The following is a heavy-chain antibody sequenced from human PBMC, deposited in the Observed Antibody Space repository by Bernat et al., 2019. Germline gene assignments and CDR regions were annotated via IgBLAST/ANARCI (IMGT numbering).Heavy chain of an antibody. CDR3: ARVGVSSWSTFDY. CDR1: GGSISSGGYY. J-gene: IGHJ4*02. V-gene: IGHV4-31*01. CDR2: IYYSGST. D-gene: IGHD6-13*01. Sequence: QVQLQESGPGLVKPSQTLSLTCTVSGGSISSGGYYWSLIRQHPGKGLEWIGYIYYSGSTYYNPSLKSPVTISVETSKNQFSLKLSSVTAADTAVYYCARVGVSSWSTFDYWGQGTLVTVSS.